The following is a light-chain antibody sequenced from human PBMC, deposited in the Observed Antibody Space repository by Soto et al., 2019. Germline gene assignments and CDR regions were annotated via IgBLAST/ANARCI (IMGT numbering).Light chain of an antibody. J-gene: IGKJ2*01. Sequence: EIVLKQSPATLSLSPGERATLSCRASQSVSRYLAWYQQKPGQAPRLLIYDASNRATGIPARFSGSGSGTDFTLTISSLEPEDFAVYYCQQRRNWPPMYTFGQGNKLEIK. CDR1: QSVSRY. CDR2: DAS. CDR3: QQRRNWPPMYT. V-gene: IGKV3-11*01.